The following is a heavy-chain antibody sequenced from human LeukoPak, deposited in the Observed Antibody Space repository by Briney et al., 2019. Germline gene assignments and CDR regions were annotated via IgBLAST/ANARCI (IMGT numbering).Heavy chain of an antibody. CDR2: ISGSGGST. CDR1: GFTFSSYA. Sequence: GGSLRLSCVASGFTFSSYAMSWVRQAPGKGLEWVSGISGSGGSTYYADSVKGRFTISRDNSKNTLYLQMNSLRAEDTAVYYCAKDLAVAGPYYFDYWGQGTLVTVSS. D-gene: IGHD6-19*01. J-gene: IGHJ4*02. V-gene: IGHV3-23*01. CDR3: AKDLAVAGPYYFDY.